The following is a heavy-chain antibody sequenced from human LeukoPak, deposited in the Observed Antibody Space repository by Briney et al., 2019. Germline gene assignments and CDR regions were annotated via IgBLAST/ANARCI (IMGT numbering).Heavy chain of an antibody. CDR3: ARGYGGTRFAFDP. Sequence: SETLSLTCTVSGESISTCYWSWVRQPPGKGLEWIGFKYYIGTTKYNPSLKSRASISVDTSKNQFSLQLTSVTAADTAMYYCARGYGGTRFAFDPWGHGTLVIVSS. V-gene: IGHV4-59*01. CDR2: KYYIGTT. CDR1: GESISTCY. J-gene: IGHJ5*02. D-gene: IGHD4-23*01.